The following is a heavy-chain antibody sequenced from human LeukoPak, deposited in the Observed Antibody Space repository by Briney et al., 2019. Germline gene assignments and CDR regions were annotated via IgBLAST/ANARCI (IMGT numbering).Heavy chain of an antibody. D-gene: IGHD3/OR15-3a*01. Sequence: PGGSLRLSCAASGFTVSSNYMSWVRQAPGKGLEWVSVIYSGGSTYYADSVKGRFTISRDNSKNTLYLQMNSLRSEDTAVYYCARGIWTSSSVQYHFDYWGQGTLVTVSS. V-gene: IGHV3-53*05. CDR1: GFTVSSNY. J-gene: IGHJ4*02. CDR3: ARGIWTSSSVQYHFDY. CDR2: IYSGGST.